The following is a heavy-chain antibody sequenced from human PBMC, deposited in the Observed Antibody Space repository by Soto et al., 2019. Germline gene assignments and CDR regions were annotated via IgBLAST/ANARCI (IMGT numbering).Heavy chain of an antibody. CDR3: AKDPNGDYVGAFDS. V-gene: IGHV3-23*01. CDR1: GFTFSSYA. D-gene: IGHD4-17*01. Sequence: GGSLRLSCAASGFTFSSYAMTWVRQAPGKGLEYVSSITGSGAGTVYADSVKGRFTISRDNSKNMLYLQLSSLRAEDTAIYFCAKDPNGDYVGAFDSWGQGSLVTVPS. CDR2: ITGSGAGT. J-gene: IGHJ4*02.